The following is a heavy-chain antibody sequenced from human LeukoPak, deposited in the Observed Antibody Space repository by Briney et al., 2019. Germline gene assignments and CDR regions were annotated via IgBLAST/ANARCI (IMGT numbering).Heavy chain of an antibody. V-gene: IGHV4-4*02. D-gene: IGHD6-6*01. Sequence: SGTLSLTCAVSGGSISSNNWWNWVRQPPGKGLEWIGEIYHSGSTNYNPSLKSRVTISVDKSKNQFSLKVSSVTAADTAVYYCARRPYSSSYNDYWGQGTLVTVSS. J-gene: IGHJ4*02. CDR2: IYHSGST. CDR3: ARRPYSSSYNDY. CDR1: GGSISSNNW.